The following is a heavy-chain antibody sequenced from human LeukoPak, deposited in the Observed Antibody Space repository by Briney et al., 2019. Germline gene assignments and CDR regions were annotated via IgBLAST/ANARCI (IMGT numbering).Heavy chain of an antibody. Sequence: PSETLSLTCAVYGGSFSGYYWSWIRQPPGKGLEWIGEINHSGSTNYNPSLKSRVTISVDTSKNQFSLKLSSVTAADTAVYYCARGLNYYGSRSSPPGDWFDPWGQGTLVTVSS. J-gene: IGHJ5*02. CDR2: INHSGST. D-gene: IGHD3-10*01. CDR1: GGSFSGYY. V-gene: IGHV4-34*01. CDR3: ARGLNYYGSRSSPPGDWFDP.